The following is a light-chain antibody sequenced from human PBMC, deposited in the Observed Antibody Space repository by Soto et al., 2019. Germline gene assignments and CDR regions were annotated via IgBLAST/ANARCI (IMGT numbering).Light chain of an antibody. V-gene: IGLV2-14*01. J-gene: IGLJ1*01. CDR2: EVT. Sequence: QSVLTQPGSVSGSPGQSITISCTETSSDVGSFNYVSWYQHRPGKAPKLMIYEVTSRPSGVSNRFSGSKSGNTASLTISGLQAEDEADDYCVSYATSTTLYVFGSGTKVTVL. CDR1: SSDVGSFNY. CDR3: VSYATSTTLYV.